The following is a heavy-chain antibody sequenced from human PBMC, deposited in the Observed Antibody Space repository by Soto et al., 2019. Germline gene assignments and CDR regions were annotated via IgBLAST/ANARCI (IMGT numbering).Heavy chain of an antibody. CDR2: IYPGDSDT. Sequence: PGVLHRVCKKGAGGSCINFGVGCVSQMHGKGLEWMGIIYPGDSDTRYSPSFQGQVTISADKSISTAYLQWSSLKASDTAMYYCASRAEYCSGGSCYTDYWGQGTLVTVSS. D-gene: IGHD2-15*01. CDR3: ASRAEYCSGGSCYTDY. J-gene: IGHJ4*02. CDR1: GGSCINFG. V-gene: IGHV5-51*01.